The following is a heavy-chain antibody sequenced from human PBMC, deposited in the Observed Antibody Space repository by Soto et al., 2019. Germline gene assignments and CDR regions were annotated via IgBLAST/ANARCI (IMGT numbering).Heavy chain of an antibody. CDR1: GGLLRRCRDY. D-gene: IGHD3-16*01. J-gene: IGHJ6*02. CDR3: ARHNGPLYVGYYYDMDV. CDR2: IYSGGST. Sequence: QNWCDTCSGSGGLLRRCRDYVGRIRHPPGKGLEWIGSIYSGGSTYYNPSLKSRVTISVDTSKNQFSLKLSSVTAADTAVYYCARHNGPLYVGYYYDMDVWGQGTTVT. V-gene: IGHV4-39*01.